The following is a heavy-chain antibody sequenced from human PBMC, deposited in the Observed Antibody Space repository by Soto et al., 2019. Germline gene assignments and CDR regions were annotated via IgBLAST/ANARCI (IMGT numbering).Heavy chain of an antibody. CDR3: ATAHGRDYYMDV. CDR1: GYTLTELS. J-gene: IGHJ6*03. Sequence: ASVKVSCKVSGYTLTELSMHWVRQAPGKGLEWMGGFDPEDGETIYAQKFQGRVTMTEDTSTDTAYMELSSLRSEDTAVYYCATAHGRDYYMDVWGKGTTVTVSS. V-gene: IGHV1-24*01. CDR2: FDPEDGET.